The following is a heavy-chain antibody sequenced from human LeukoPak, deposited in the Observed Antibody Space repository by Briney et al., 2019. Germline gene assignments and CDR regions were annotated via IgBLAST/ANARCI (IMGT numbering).Heavy chain of an antibody. J-gene: IGHJ5*02. V-gene: IGHV4-39*01. CDR1: GGSISSSSYY. CDR2: IYYSGST. D-gene: IGHD3-10*01. CDR3: ARLFFGLVRGVIIKAFGEWFDP. Sequence: PSETLSLTCTVSGGSISSSSYYWGWIRQPPGKGLEWIGSIYYSGSTYYNPSLKSRVTISVDTSKNQFSLKLSSVTAADTAVYYCARLFFGLVRGVIIKAFGEWFDPLGQGTLVTVSS.